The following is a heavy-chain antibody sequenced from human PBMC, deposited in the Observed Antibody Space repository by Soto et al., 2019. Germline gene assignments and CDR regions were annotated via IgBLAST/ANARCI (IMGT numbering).Heavy chain of an antibody. CDR2: MSGSSSTT. J-gene: IGHJ4*02. CDR1: GLTFSNYA. V-gene: IGHV3-23*01. Sequence: GGSLRLSCAPSGLTFSNYAMSWVRQAPGGGLEWVSSMSGSSSTTYYADSVRGRFTISRDRSKNTLYLQMSSLRAEDTALYYCAKNQERELPRVIDFWGQGTLVTVS. D-gene: IGHD1-7*01. CDR3: AKNQERELPRVIDF.